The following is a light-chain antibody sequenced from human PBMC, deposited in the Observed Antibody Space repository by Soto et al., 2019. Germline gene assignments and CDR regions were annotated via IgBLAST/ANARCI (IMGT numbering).Light chain of an antibody. CDR2: DVS. J-gene: IGLJ2*01. V-gene: IGLV2-14*03. Sequence: QPVLTQPASVSGSPGQSITISCTGTSNDVGGYDYVSWYQQHSGKVPKLIIYDVSKRPSGVSSRFFGSKSGNTASLTISGLQAEDEAEYYCTSYTGATHVVFGGGTQLTVL. CDR1: SNDVGGYDY. CDR3: TSYTGATHVV.